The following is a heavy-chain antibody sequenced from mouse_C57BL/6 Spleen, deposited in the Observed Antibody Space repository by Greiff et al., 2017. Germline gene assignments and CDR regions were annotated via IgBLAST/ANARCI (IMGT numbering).Heavy chain of an antibody. Sequence: EVHLVESGPGLVKPSQSLSLTCSVTGYSITSGYYWNWIRQFPGNKLEWMGYISYDGSNNYNPSLKNRISITRDTSKNQFFLKLNSVTTEDTATYYCARGNWDEGFAYWGQGTLVTVSA. CDR1: GYSITSGYY. CDR3: ARGNWDEGFAY. V-gene: IGHV3-6*01. CDR2: ISYDGSN. D-gene: IGHD4-1*01. J-gene: IGHJ3*01.